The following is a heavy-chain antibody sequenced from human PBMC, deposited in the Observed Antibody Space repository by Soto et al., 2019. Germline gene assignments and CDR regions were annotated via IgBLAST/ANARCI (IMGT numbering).Heavy chain of an antibody. J-gene: IGHJ4*02. CDR2: ISYDGSNK. D-gene: IGHD3-22*01. CDR1: GFTFSSYA. CDR3: ARDTGDYYDSSGPGDY. V-gene: IGHV3-30-3*01. Sequence: GGSLRLSCAASGFTFSSYAMHWVRQAPGKGLEWVAVISYDGSNKYYADSVKGRFTISRDNSKNTLYLQMNSLRAEDTAVYYCARDTGDYYDSSGPGDYWGQGTLVTVSS.